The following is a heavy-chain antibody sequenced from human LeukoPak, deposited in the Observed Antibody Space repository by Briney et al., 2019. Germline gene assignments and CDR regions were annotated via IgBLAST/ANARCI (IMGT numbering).Heavy chain of an antibody. V-gene: IGHV4-38-2*02. CDR1: GYSISTGYY. CDR3: ARDRLYDILTGYPGGWFDP. J-gene: IGHJ5*02. D-gene: IGHD3-9*01. CDR2: FYHGGST. Sequence: SETLSLTCTVSGYSISTGYYWDWIRQPPGKGLEWIGTFYHGGSTYYNPSLKSRVTISVDTSKNQFSLKLSSVTAADTAVYYCARDRLYDILTGYPGGWFDPWGQGTLVTVSS.